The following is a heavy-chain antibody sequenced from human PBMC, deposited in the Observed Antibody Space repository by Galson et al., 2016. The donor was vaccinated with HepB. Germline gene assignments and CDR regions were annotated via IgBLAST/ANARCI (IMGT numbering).Heavy chain of an antibody. Sequence: SLRLSCAASGFSFSDSYMSWIRQAPGKGLEWLSYASGDGTTKYYADSVRGRFIISRDNAKSSLYLQMNRLRAEDTALYYCARDQYCSGDRCLFSFDPLGPFDPWGQGTLVTVSS. CDR2: ASGDGTTK. V-gene: IGHV3-11*01. D-gene: IGHD2-15*01. J-gene: IGHJ5*02. CDR3: ARDQYCSGDRCLFSFDPLGPFDP. CDR1: GFSFSDSY.